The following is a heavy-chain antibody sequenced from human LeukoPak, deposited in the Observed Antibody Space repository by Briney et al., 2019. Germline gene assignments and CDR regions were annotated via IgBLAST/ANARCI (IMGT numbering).Heavy chain of an antibody. CDR2: ISGSGGST. V-gene: IGHV3-23*01. CDR1: GFTFSSYA. CDR3: ARDQQWLAIYYFDY. D-gene: IGHD6-19*01. J-gene: IGHJ4*02. Sequence: PGGSLRLSCAASGFTFSSYAMSWVRQAPGKGLEWVSGISGSGGSTYYADSVKGRFTISRDNAKNSLYLQMNSLRAEDTAVYYCARDQQWLAIYYFDYWGQGTLVTVSS.